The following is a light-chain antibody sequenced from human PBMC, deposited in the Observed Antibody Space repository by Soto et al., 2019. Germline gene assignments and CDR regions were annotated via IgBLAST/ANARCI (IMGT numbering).Light chain of an antibody. CDR2: DAS. Sequence: DIQMTQSPSSLTASVGDRVTITCRASQSIRNFLNWYQQKPGKAPKLLIYDASNLKSGVPSRFTGSGSGTDFTLIISSLQPEDLATYYCQQSYSDTRAFGQGTTVEI. V-gene: IGKV1-39*01. CDR1: QSIRNF. J-gene: IGKJ1*01. CDR3: QQSYSDTRA.